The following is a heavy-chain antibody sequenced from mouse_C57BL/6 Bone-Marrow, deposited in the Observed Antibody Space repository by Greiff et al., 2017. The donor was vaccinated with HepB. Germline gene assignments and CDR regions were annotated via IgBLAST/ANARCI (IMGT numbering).Heavy chain of an antibody. CDR3: ARRLGYAMDY. J-gene: IGHJ4*01. CDR1: GFTFSDYG. D-gene: IGHD3-3*01. V-gene: IGHV5-17*01. Sequence: EVHLVESGGGLVKPGGSLKLSCAASGFTFSDYGMHWVRQAPEKGLEWVAYISSGSSTIHYADTVKGRFTISRDNAKNTLFLQMTSLRSEDTAMYYCARRLGYAMDYWGQGTSVTVSS. CDR2: ISSGSSTI.